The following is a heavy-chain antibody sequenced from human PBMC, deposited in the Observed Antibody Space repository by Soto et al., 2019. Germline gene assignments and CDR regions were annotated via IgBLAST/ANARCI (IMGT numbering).Heavy chain of an antibody. V-gene: IGHV4-30-4*01. CDR1: GGSISSGDYY. Sequence: QVQLQESGPGLVKPSQTLSLTCTVSGGSISSGDYYWSWIRQPPGKGLEWTGYIFYSGSTYYNPSLKSRVTLSVDTSKNQFSLKLSSVTAADTAVYYCASYRRVTTLPDRTECWYFDLWGRGTVVTVSS. D-gene: IGHD4-17*01. CDR3: ASYRRVTTLPDRTECWYFDL. J-gene: IGHJ2*01. CDR2: IFYSGST.